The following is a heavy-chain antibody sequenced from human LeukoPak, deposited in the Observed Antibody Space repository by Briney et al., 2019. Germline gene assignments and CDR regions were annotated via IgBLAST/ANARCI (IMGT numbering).Heavy chain of an antibody. CDR1: GFTFSNYG. CDR3: ARAKWLRLLLLLDY. J-gene: IGHJ4*02. D-gene: IGHD5-12*01. V-gene: IGHV3-30*03. Sequence: PGGSLRLSCAASGFTFSNYGMHWVRQAPGKGLEWVAVISYDGSNKFYADSVKGRFTISRDNSENTLFLQMNSLRPEDTAVYYCARAKWLRLLLLLDYWGQGTPFSLSS. CDR2: ISYDGSNK.